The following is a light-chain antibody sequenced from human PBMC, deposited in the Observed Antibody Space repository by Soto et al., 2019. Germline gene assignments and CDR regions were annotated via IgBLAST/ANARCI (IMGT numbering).Light chain of an antibody. V-gene: IGLV1-44*01. J-gene: IGLJ2*01. CDR3: AAWDDSLNGDVV. Sequence: QAVVTQPPSASGIPGQRVTISCSGSSSNIGSNTVNWYQQLPGTAPKLLIYSNNQRPSGVPDRFSGSKSGTSASLAISGLQSEDEADYYCAAWDDSLNGDVVFGGGTKLTVL. CDR1: SSNIGSNT. CDR2: SNN.